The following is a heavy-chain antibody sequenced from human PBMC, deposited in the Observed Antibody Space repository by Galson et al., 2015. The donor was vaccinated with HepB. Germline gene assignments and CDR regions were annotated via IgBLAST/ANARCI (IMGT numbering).Heavy chain of an antibody. V-gene: IGHV3-23*01. J-gene: IGHJ4*02. Sequence: SLRLSCAASGFIFNNYAMSWVRQAPGKGLEWVSAISGSGDSTYYADSVKGRFTISRDNSKNTLYLQMNSLRVEDTALYYCAKRYLHGRIAAGVTASFDFWGQGTLVTVSS. CDR1: GFIFNNYA. CDR3: AKRYLHGRIAAGVTASFDF. D-gene: IGHD6-13*01. CDR2: ISGSGDST.